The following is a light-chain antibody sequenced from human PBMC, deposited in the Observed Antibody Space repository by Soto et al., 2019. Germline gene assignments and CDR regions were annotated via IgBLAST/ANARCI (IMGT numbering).Light chain of an antibody. V-gene: IGKV4-1*01. Sequence: DIVMTQSPDSLAVSLGERASIDCTSSQSILYNSRNKNYLAWYQQKPRQPPKLLIHWASTRESGVPDRFSGGGSGTDFTLTINGLQAEDVADYYCQQYYTIPVTFGGGTKVELK. CDR1: QSILYNSRNKNY. CDR3: QQYYTIPVT. CDR2: WAS. J-gene: IGKJ4*01.